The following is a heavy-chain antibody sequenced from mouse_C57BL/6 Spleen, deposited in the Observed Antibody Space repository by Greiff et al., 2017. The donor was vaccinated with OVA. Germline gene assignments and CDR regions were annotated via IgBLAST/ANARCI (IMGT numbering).Heavy chain of an antibody. CDR1: GYAFSSSW. V-gene: IGHV1-82*01. CDR2: IYPGDGDT. J-gene: IGHJ4*01. Sequence: VKLMESGPELVKPGASVKISCKASGYAFSSSWMNWVKQRPGKGLEWIGRIYPGDGDTNYNGKFKGKATLTADKSSSTAYMQLSSLTSEDSAVYFCARNYYYGSSLYAMDYWGQGTSVTVSS. D-gene: IGHD1-1*01. CDR3: ARNYYYGSSLYAMDY.